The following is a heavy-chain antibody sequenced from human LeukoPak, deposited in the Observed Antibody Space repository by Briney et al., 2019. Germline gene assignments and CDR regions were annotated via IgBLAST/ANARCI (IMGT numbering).Heavy chain of an antibody. V-gene: IGHV1-8*01. J-gene: IGHJ5*02. Sequence: ASVKVSCKTSGYPFTTYEINWARQAAGQGLEWMGWVHPDTGYADYAQKFQGRVTMTSDTPISTAYMELSSLRSDDTAVYFCARGPRNDPWGQGTLVTVSS. D-gene: IGHD1-14*01. CDR1: GYPFTTYE. CDR3: ARGPRNDP. CDR2: VHPDTGYA.